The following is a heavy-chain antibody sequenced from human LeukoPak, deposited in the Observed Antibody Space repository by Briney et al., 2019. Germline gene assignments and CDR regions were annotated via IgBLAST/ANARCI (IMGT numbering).Heavy chain of an antibody. CDR1: GFTFTNAW. CDR2: IKSKAEGGTI. CDR3: TTDPYLSIAASQGF. D-gene: IGHD6-6*01. J-gene: IGHJ4*02. V-gene: IGHV3-15*07. Sequence: GGSLRLSCAASGFTFTNAWMNWVRQAPGKGLEWVGRIKSKAEGGTIDYATPVKGRFTISRDDSKNTLYLQMNSLKTEDTAVYYCTTDPYLSIAASQGFWGQGTLVTVSS.